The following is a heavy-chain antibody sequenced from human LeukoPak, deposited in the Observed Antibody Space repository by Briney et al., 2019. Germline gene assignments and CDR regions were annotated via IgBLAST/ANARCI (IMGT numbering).Heavy chain of an antibody. CDR3: ARSTSYDFWSGYYMDPDY. Sequence: EASVKVSCKASGYTFTIYGISWVRQAPGQGLEWMGWISAYNGNTNYAQKLQGRVTMTTDTSTSTAYMELRSLRSDDTAVYYCARSTSYDFWSGYYMDPDYWGQGTLVTVSS. D-gene: IGHD3-3*01. V-gene: IGHV1-18*01. J-gene: IGHJ4*02. CDR1: GYTFTIYG. CDR2: ISAYNGNT.